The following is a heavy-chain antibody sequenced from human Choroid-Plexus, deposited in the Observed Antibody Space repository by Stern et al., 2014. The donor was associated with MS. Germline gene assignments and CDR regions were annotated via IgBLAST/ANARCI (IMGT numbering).Heavy chain of an antibody. D-gene: IGHD3-3*01. CDR2: INPNTGGT. CDR1: GYIFTGYY. CDR3: ARDQRGITIFGVVTDYYYLGMDV. Sequence: QVQLVQSGAEVKKLGASVKVSCKTSGYIFTGYYIHWVRQAPGQGLEWMAWINPNTGGTKYAQKLQGRVTMSRDTSISTAYVELSSLTSDDTAVYYCARDQRGITIFGVVTDYYYLGMDVWGQGTTVTVSS. V-gene: IGHV1-2*02. J-gene: IGHJ6*02.